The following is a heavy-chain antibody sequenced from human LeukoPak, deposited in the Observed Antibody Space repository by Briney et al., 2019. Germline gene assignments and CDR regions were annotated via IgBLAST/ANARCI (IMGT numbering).Heavy chain of an antibody. V-gene: IGHV6-1*01. CDR3: ARRPLGQWLEMGAFDI. J-gene: IGHJ3*02. CDR2: TYYRSKWYN. Sequence: PSQTLSLTCAISGDSVSSNSAAWNWLRQAPARGLEWLGRTYYRSKWYNDYAVSVKSRITINPDTSKNQFSLQLNSVTPEDTAVYYCARRPLGQWLEMGAFDIWGQGTMVTVSS. D-gene: IGHD6-19*01. CDR1: GDSVSSNSAA.